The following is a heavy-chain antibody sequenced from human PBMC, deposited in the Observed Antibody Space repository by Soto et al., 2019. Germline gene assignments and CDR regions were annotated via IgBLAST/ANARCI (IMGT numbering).Heavy chain of an antibody. V-gene: IGHV1-69*13. CDR2: IIPIFGTA. Sequence: SVKVSCKASGGTFSSYAISWVRQAPGQGLEWMGGIIPIFGTANYAQKFQGRVTITADESTSTAYMELSSLRSEDTAVYYCARPLVAATPYYYYGMDVWGQGTTVTVSS. CDR1: GGTFSSYA. CDR3: ARPLVAATPYYYYGMDV. D-gene: IGHD2-15*01. J-gene: IGHJ6*02.